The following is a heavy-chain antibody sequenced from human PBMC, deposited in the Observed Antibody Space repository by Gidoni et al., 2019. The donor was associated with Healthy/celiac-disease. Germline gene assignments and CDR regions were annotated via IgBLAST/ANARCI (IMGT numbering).Heavy chain of an antibody. CDR2: IYYSGST. D-gene: IGHD2-15*01. Sequence: QLQLQESGPGLVKPSETLFLTCTVSGGSISSSSYYWGWNRQPPGKGLEWIGSIYYSGSTYYNPSLKSRVTISVDTSKNQFSLKLSSVTAADTAVYYCARVVVAATNWFDPWGQGTLVTVSS. J-gene: IGHJ5*02. CDR1: GGSISSSSYY. CDR3: ARVVVAATNWFDP. V-gene: IGHV4-39*01.